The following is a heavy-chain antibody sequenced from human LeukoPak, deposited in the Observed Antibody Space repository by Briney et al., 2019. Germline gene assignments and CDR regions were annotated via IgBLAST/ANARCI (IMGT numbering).Heavy chain of an antibody. Sequence: GGSLRLSCAASGFTFSSYWMSWFRKAPGKGLEGVANIKQDGSEKYYVDSVKGRFTISRDNAKNSLYLQLNSLRAVDTAVYYCARLGEYGDLPDYWGQGTLVTVSS. CDR3: ARLGEYGDLPDY. CDR2: IKQDGSEK. V-gene: IGHV3-7*01. J-gene: IGHJ4*02. CDR1: GFTFSSYW. D-gene: IGHD4-17*01.